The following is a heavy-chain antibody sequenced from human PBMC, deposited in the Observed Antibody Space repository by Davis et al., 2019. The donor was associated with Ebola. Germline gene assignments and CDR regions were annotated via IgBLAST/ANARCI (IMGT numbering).Heavy chain of an antibody. D-gene: IGHD2-15*01. CDR3: AAGGLGGGFDV. V-gene: IGHV1-2*06. J-gene: IGHJ3*01. CDR1: GYTFTDYS. CDR2: INPNNGVT. Sequence: ASVKVSCKASGYTFTDYSLHWVRQAPGQGLEWMGRINPNNGVTNSAQKFQGRVTMTEDKSTDKAYMELSSLRSEDTAVYYCAAGGLGGGFDVWGQGTMVTVSS.